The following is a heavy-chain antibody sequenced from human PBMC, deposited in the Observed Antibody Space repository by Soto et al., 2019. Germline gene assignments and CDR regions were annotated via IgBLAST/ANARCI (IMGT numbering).Heavy chain of an antibody. Sequence: SETLSLTCTVSGGSISSYYWSWIRQPPGKGLEWIGYIYYSGSTNYNPSLKSRVTISVDTSKNQFSLKLSSVTAADTAVYYCGRVGIAHNWSDPSGQGTLVTVSS. V-gene: IGHV4-59*01. CDR1: GGSISSYY. CDR3: GRVGIAHNWSDP. J-gene: IGHJ5*02. D-gene: IGHD6-13*01. CDR2: IYYSGST.